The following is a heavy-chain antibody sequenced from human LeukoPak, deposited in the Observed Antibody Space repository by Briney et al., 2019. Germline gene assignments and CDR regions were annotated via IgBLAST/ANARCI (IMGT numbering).Heavy chain of an antibody. V-gene: IGHV4-39*01. CDR1: GGSISGSGYH. D-gene: IGHD5-18*01. J-gene: IGHJ4*02. CDR2: INYSGTT. CDR3: ATTYSYTSGGYDY. Sequence: SETLSLTCTVSGGSISGSGYHWGWIRQSPGKGLEWIGSINYSGTTYYNPSLKSRVTISVDTSKNQFSPKVSSVTAADTAVYYCATTYSYTSGGYDYWGQGTLVTVSS.